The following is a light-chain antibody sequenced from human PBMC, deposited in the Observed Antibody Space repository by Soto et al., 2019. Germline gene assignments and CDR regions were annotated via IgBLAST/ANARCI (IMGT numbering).Light chain of an antibody. CDR2: EVS. V-gene: IGLV2-14*01. CDR1: TSDIGGYKY. Sequence: QSVLTQPASVSGSPGQSLTISCTGTTSDIGGYKYVSWYQQHPGKAPKLIIFEVSNRPSGVSDRFSGSNSGNTASLTISGLQAEDEADYYCTSYSRYRVLVFGGGTKVTVL. CDR3: TSYSRYRVLV. J-gene: IGLJ3*02.